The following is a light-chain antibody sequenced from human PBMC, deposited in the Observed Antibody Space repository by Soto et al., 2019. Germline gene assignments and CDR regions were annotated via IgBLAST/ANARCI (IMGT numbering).Light chain of an antibody. CDR2: SAA. J-gene: IGKJ2*01. Sequence: DIQMTQSPPSLSASVGDRVTITCRAGQNINNRLNWYQQKPGKAPKLLIYSAASFQGGVPSRFTGSGSGTDFTLNINNLPPEGFATFFCQQRYSAPYTFCQGTRLEIK. V-gene: IGKV1-39*01. CDR3: QQRYSAPYT. CDR1: QNINNR.